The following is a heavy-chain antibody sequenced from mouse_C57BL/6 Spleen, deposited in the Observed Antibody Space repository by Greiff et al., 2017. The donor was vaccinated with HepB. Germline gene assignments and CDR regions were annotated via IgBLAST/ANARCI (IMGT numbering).Heavy chain of an antibody. V-gene: IGHV5-6*02. CDR2: ISSGGSYT. Sequence: EVMLVESGGDLVKPGGSLKLSCAASGFTFSSYGMSWVRQTPDKRLEWVATISSGGSYTYYPDSVKGRFTISRDNAKNTLYLQMSSLKSEDTAMYYCARPIYYDYVYYFDYWGQGTTLTVSS. CDR1: GFTFSSYG. J-gene: IGHJ2*01. D-gene: IGHD2-4*01. CDR3: ARPIYYDYVYYFDY.